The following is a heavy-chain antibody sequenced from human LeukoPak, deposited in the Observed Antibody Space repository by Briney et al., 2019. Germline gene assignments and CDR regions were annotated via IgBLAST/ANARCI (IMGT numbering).Heavy chain of an antibody. D-gene: IGHD6-19*01. V-gene: IGHV3-64*01. J-gene: IGHJ1*01. CDR2: ISRNGRNT. CDR1: GFTLSSYS. Sequence: GGSLRLSCAASGFTLSSYSMHWVRQAPGKGLEFVSAISRNGRNTYYANSVKGGFTISRDISKNTLYLQMGSLRPEDMAVYYCARVDSGSACASWGQGILVTVSS. CDR3: ARVDSGSACAS.